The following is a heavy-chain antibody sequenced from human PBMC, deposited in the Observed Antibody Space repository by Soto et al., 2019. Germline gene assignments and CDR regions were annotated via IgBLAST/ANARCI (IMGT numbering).Heavy chain of an antibody. J-gene: IGHJ4*02. V-gene: IGHV5-51*01. CDR2: IYPGDSDT. CDR1: GYSFSTYW. D-gene: IGHD3-10*01. Sequence: GESLKISCTGSGYSFSTYWIAWVRQMPGKGLEGMGIIYPGDSDTRYSPSFQGQVTISADTSTKTAYLQWSSLKASHTPIYYCARLPQFLWFVALTSRAYSFNYWGPGTLVTVSS. CDR3: ARLPQFLWFVALTSRAYSFNY.